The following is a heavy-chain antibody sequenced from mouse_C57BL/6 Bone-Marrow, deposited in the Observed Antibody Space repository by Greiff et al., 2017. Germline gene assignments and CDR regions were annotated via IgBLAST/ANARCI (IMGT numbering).Heavy chain of an antibody. Sequence: VQLKQSGAELVKPGASVKLSCTASGFNIKDYYMHWVKQRTEQGLEWIGRIDPEDGETKYAPKFQGKATITADTSSNTAYLLLSSLTSEDTAFYYCARGPPYYYGSSYHFDYWGQGTTLTVSS. J-gene: IGHJ2*01. CDR2: IDPEDGET. CDR3: ARGPPYYYGSSYHFDY. D-gene: IGHD1-1*01. V-gene: IGHV14-2*01. CDR1: GFNIKDYY.